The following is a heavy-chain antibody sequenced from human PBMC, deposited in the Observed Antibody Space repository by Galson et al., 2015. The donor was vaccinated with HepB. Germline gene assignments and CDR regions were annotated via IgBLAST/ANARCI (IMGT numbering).Heavy chain of an antibody. CDR2: IWYDGSNK. V-gene: IGHV3-33*06. D-gene: IGHD4-23*01. J-gene: IGHJ4*02. CDR1: GFTFSSFG. CDR3: AKEALPDYGGVTGLDY. Sequence: SPRLSCAASGFTFSSFGMHWVRQAPGKGLEWVAVIWYDGSNKYYADSVKGRFTISRDTSKNTLYLQMSSLRADDTAVYFCAKEALPDYGGVTGLDYWGQGTLVTVSS.